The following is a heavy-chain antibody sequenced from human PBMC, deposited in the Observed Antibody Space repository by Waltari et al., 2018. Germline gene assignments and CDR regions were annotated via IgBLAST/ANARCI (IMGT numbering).Heavy chain of an antibody. Sequence: QVQLQESGPGLVKPSETLSLTCTVSGGSISSHYWSWIRQPPGKGLEWIGYIYYSGSTNYNPALKRRVTISVDTSKNQFSLKLSSVTAADTAVYYCARDRGRDGYNRVFDYWGQGTLVIVSS. V-gene: IGHV4-59*11. CDR3: ARDRGRDGYNRVFDY. CDR1: GGSISSHY. CDR2: IYYSGST. D-gene: IGHD5-12*01. J-gene: IGHJ4*02.